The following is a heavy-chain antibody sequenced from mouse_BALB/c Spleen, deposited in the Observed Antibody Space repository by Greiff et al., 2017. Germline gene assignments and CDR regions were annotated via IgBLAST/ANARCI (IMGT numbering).Heavy chain of an antibody. CDR3: ARTYGPLYYAMDY. J-gene: IGHJ4*01. Sequence: VQLQQPGAELVKPGAPVKLSCKASGYTFTSYWMNWVKQRPGRGLEWIGRIDPSDSETHYNQKFKDKATLTVDKSSSTAYIQLSSLTSEDSAVYYCARTYGPLYYAMDYWGQGTSVTVSS. V-gene: IGHV1-69*02. CDR1: GYTFTSYW. D-gene: IGHD1-1*01. CDR2: IDPSDSET.